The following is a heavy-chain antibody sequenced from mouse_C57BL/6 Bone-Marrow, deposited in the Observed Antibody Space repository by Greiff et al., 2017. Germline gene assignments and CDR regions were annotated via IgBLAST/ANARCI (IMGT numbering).Heavy chain of an antibody. D-gene: IGHD1-1*01. J-gene: IGHJ1*03. CDR2: INPYNGGT. V-gene: IGHV1-19*01. CDR1: GYTFTDYY. Sequence: VQLKESGPVLVKPGASVKMSCKASGYTFTDYYMNWVKQSHGKSLEWIGVINPYNGGTSYNQKFKGKATLTVDKSSSTAYMELNSLTSEDSAVYYCANFYYGSSYWYFDVWGTGTTVTVSS. CDR3: ANFYYGSSYWYFDV.